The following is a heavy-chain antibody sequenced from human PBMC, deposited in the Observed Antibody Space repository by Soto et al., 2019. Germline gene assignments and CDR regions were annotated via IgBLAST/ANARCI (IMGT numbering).Heavy chain of an antibody. D-gene: IGHD5-18*01. CDR1: GGSISSYY. Sequence: SETLCLTCTVSGGSISSYYWSWIRQPTGKGLEWIGYIYYSGSTNYNPSLKSRVTISVDTSKNQFSLKLSSVTAADTAVYYCARVAAMAPYDAFDIWGQGTMVTVSS. J-gene: IGHJ3*02. V-gene: IGHV4-59*01. CDR3: ARVAAMAPYDAFDI. CDR2: IYYSGST.